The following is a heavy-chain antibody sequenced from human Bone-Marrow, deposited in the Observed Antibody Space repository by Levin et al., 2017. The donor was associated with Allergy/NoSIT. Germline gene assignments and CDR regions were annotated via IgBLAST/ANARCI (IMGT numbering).Heavy chain of an antibody. CDR3: TTESFYYDFWSGYFDY. Sequence: GESLKISCAASGFTFSNAWMNWVRQAPGKGLEWVGRIKSKTDGGTTDYAAPVKGRFTISRDDSKNTLYLQMNSLKTEDTAVYYCTTESFYYDFWSGYFDYWGQGTLVTVSS. CDR1: GFTFSNAW. V-gene: IGHV3-15*07. D-gene: IGHD3-3*01. J-gene: IGHJ4*02. CDR2: IKSKTDGGTT.